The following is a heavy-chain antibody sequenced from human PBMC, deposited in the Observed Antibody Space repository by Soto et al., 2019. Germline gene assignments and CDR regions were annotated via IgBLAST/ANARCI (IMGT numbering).Heavy chain of an antibody. Sequence: QVQLVQSGAEVKKPGASVKVSCKASGYTFTSYDINWVRQATGQGLEWMGWMNPNSGNTGYAQKFQGRVTMTRNTSLSTAYMELSSLRSEDTAVYYCAVRHYDYSKEAFYNWFDPWGQGTLVTVSS. CDR2: MNPNSGNT. CDR1: GYTFTSYD. J-gene: IGHJ5*02. CDR3: AVRHYDYSKEAFYNWFDP. V-gene: IGHV1-8*01. D-gene: IGHD4-4*01.